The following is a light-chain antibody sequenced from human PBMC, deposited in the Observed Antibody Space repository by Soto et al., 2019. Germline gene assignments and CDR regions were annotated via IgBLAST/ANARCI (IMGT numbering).Light chain of an antibody. V-gene: IGKV3-20*01. CDR1: QSVGNNY. Sequence: EIVLTQSPGTLSLSPGEGATLSCRASQSVGNNYVAWFQQKPGQAPRVLIYEASKMASGVPDRFSGSGSGTDFTLTISSLEPGDYSLFYCQQYFIAPITFGQGTRLEI. CDR2: EAS. J-gene: IGKJ5*01. CDR3: QQYFIAPIT.